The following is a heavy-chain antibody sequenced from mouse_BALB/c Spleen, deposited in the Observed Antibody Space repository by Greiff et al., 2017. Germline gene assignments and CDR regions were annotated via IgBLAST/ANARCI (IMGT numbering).Heavy chain of an antibody. Sequence: EVKLQESGPELEKPGASVKISCKASGYSFTGYNMNWVKQSNGQSLEWIGNIDPYSGGTSYNQKFKGKATLTVDKASSTAYMPLKCLTSEDSAVYYWARATMITTTSLYAMDYWGQGTAVTVSA. D-gene: IGHD2-4*01. CDR2: IDPYSGGT. CDR3: ARATMITTTSLYAMDY. J-gene: IGHJ4*01. CDR1: GYSFTGYN. V-gene: IGHV1-39*01.